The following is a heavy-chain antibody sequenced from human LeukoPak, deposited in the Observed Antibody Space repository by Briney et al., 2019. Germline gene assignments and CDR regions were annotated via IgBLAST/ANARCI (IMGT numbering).Heavy chain of an antibody. CDR1: GFTFSSFS. D-gene: IGHD5-18*01. J-gene: IGHJ4*02. CDR2: ISSSSNTI. V-gene: IGHV3-48*02. CDR3: ARDRGGYNYGFDY. Sequence: GGSLRLSCAASGFTFSSFSMNWVRQAPGKGREGVSYISSSSNTIYYEDYVKGRFTISRDNDKNSLYLQMNSLRDEDTAVYFCARDRGGYNYGFDYWGQGTLVTVSS.